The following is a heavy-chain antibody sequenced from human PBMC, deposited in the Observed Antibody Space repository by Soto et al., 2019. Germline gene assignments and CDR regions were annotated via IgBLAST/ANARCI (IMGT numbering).Heavy chain of an antibody. Sequence: QVQLVQSGAEVKEPGSSVKVSCQASGGTFSSYALGWERQAPGQGLEWMGGIIPLFRTPDYAQKFQGRVTITADESTSTAYMELSSLRSEDTAIYYCARDNGRPQLGGNYYYITDVWGQGTTITVS. CDR3: ARDNGRPQLGGNYYYITDV. CDR1: GGTFSSYA. CDR2: IIPLFRTP. J-gene: IGHJ6*02. D-gene: IGHD3-3*02. V-gene: IGHV1-69*12.